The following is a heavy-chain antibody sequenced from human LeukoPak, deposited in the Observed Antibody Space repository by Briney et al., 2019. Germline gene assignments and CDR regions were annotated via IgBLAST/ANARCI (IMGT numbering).Heavy chain of an antibody. CDR1: GFTFSINS. Sequence: GGSLRLSCAASGFTFSINSMNWVRQAPGKGLEWVSSISSSSYIYYADSVKGRFTISRDNAKNSLYLQMNSLRAEDTAVYYCARDLGGWFDPWGQGTLVTVSS. J-gene: IGHJ5*02. V-gene: IGHV3-21*01. CDR3: ARDLGGWFDP. CDR2: ISSSSYI.